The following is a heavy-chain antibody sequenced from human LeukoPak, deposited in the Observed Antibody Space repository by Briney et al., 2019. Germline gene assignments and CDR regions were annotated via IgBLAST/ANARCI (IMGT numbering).Heavy chain of an antibody. CDR1: GFTFSNYG. D-gene: IGHD3-3*01. CDR3: ARDFKSGYVDS. Sequence: GGSLRLSCAASGFTFSNYGMHWVRQAPGKGLEWVAVIYDDGSKEYFADSVKGRFTISRDNSKNTVVLQMNSLRGEDTAAYYCARDFKSGYVDSWGQGTLVTVSS. V-gene: IGHV3-33*01. J-gene: IGHJ4*02. CDR2: IYDDGSKE.